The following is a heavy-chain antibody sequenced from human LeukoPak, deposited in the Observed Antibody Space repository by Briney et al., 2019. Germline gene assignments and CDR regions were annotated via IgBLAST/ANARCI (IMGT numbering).Heavy chain of an antibody. J-gene: IGHJ4*02. CDR2: ISYDGSNK. V-gene: IGHV3-30*18. CDR1: GFTFSSYG. CDR3: AKGGNDYVWGSYRPKYYFDY. D-gene: IGHD3-16*02. Sequence: GGSLRLSCAASGFTFSSYGMHWVRQAPGKGLEWVAVISYDGSNKYYADSVKGRFTISTYNSKNTLYLQMNSLRAEDRAVYYCAKGGNDYVWGSYRPKYYFDYWGQGTLVTVSS.